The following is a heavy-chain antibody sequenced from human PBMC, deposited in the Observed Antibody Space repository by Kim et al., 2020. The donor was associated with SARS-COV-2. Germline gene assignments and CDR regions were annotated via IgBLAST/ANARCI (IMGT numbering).Heavy chain of an antibody. CDR1: GFTFSSYS. J-gene: IGHJ3*02. CDR3: ARDRDYYDSSGRRVGYAFDI. D-gene: IGHD3-22*01. CDR2: ISSSSSYI. Sequence: GGSLRLSCAASGFTFSSYSMNWVRQAPGKGLEWVSSISSSSSYIYYADSVKGRFTISRDNAKNSLYLQMNSLRAEDTAVYYCARDRDYYDSSGRRVGYAFDIWGQGTMVTVSS. V-gene: IGHV3-21*01.